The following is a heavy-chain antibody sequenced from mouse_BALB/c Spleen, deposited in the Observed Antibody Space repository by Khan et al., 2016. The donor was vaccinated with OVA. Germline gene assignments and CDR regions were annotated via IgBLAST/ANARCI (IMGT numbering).Heavy chain of an antibody. Sequence: VQLQESGPGLAAPSQSLSITCTVSGFSLTSYGVHWVRQPPGQGLEWLGVIWAGGSTNYNSALMSSLTISKANSKSQAFLHMHSLLTDDTAMYCCARLEDIWGQGTTLTVSS. CDR1: GFSLTSYG. CDR2: IWAGGST. J-gene: IGHJ2*01. CDR3: ARLEDI. D-gene: IGHD1-3*01. V-gene: IGHV2-9*02.